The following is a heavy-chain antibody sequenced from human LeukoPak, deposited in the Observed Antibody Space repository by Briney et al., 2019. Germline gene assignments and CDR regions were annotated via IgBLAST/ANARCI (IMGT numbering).Heavy chain of an antibody. Sequence: SVKVSCTASGYTFTAGYYIHWVRQAPGQGLEWMGIINPSGGSTSYAQKFQGRVTMTRDTSTSTVYMELSSLRSEDTAVYYCARGVAFDPWGQGTLVTVSS. CDR2: INPSGGST. CDR3: ARGVAFDP. D-gene: IGHD2-15*01. CDR1: GYTFTAGYY. V-gene: IGHV1-46*01. J-gene: IGHJ5*02.